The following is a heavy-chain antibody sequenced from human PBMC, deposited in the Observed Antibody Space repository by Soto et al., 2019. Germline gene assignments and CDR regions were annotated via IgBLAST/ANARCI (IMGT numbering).Heavy chain of an antibody. CDR3: ARGGYYYDSSGYYFLDY. D-gene: IGHD3-22*01. V-gene: IGHV1-69*01. J-gene: IGHJ4*02. Sequence: QVQLVQSGAEVKKPGSSVKVSCKSSGGTFISYAISWVRQAPGQGLEWMGGVIPMFGTANYAQKFQGRVXXXXXXXTSTAYMELSSLRSEDTAVYYCARGGYYYDSSGYYFLDYWGQGTLVTVSS. CDR1: GGTFISYA. CDR2: VIPMFGTA.